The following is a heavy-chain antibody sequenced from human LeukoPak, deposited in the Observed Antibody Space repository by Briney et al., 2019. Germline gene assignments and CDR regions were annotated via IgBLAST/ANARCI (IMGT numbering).Heavy chain of an antibody. CDR2: IYYSGST. CDR1: GGSISSGGYY. V-gene: IGHV4-31*03. Sequence: SETLSLTCTVSGGSISSGGYYWSWIRQHPGKGLEWIGYIYYSGSTYYNPSLKSRVTISVDTSKNQFSLKLSSVTAADTAVYYCARATRRGYSGYDTGYYFDYWGRGTLVTVSS. J-gene: IGHJ4*02. CDR3: ARATRRGYSGYDTGYYFDY. D-gene: IGHD5-12*01.